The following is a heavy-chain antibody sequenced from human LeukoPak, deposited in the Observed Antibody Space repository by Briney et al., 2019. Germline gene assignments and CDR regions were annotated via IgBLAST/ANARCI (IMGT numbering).Heavy chain of an antibody. CDR2: ISDDETYK. Sequence: PGGSLRLSCAASGFTFNSYSMYWVRQAPGKGLEWVTAISDDETYKFYADSVKGRFTISRDNSKNTLYLQMNSLRAEDTAVYYCARRAGGYSHPYDYWGQGILVTVSS. CDR3: ARRAGGYSHPYDY. J-gene: IGHJ4*02. D-gene: IGHD4-23*01. CDR1: GFTFNSYS. V-gene: IGHV3-30*14.